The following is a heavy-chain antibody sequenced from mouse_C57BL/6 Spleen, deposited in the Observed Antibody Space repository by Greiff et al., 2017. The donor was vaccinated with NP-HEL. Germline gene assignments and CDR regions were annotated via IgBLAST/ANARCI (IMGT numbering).Heavy chain of an antibody. J-gene: IGHJ2*01. D-gene: IGHD1-1*02. CDR3: ARYRWTRYYFDY. V-gene: IGHV1-75*01. Sequence: VKLMESGPELVKPGASVKISCKASGYTFTDYYINWVKQRPGQGLEWIGWIFPGSGSTYYNEKFKGKATLTVDKSSSTAYMLLSSLTSEDSAVYFCARYRWTRYYFDYWGQGTTLTVSS. CDR1: GYTFTDYY. CDR2: IFPGSGST.